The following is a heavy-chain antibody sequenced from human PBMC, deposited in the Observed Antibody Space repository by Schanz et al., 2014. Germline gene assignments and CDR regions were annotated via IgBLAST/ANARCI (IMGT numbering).Heavy chain of an antibody. CDR1: GFTFSGSA. CDR2: IRSKANSYAT. V-gene: IGHV3-73*01. J-gene: IGHJ5*02. CDR3: LAGFDP. Sequence: EVQLVESGGGLVQPGGSLKLSCAASGFTFSGSAMHWVRQASGKGLEWVGRIRSKANSYATAYAASVKGRFTISRDDSKNTAYLQINSLKTEDTAVYYCLAGFDPWGQGTLVTVSS.